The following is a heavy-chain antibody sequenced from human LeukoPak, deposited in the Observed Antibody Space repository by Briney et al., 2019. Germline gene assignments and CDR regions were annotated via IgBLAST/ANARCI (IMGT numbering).Heavy chain of an antibody. CDR3: ARVTGYMIEDYFDY. CDR1: GGSMSSYF. V-gene: IGHV4-59*01. D-gene: IGHD3-22*01. CDR2: IYYSGST. Sequence: SETLSLTCTVSGGSMSSYFWSWIRQPPGKGLEWIGYIYYSGSTNYNPSLKSRVTISLDTSKNQFSLKLSSVTAADTAIYYCARVTGYMIEDYFDYWGQGTLVTVSS. J-gene: IGHJ4*02.